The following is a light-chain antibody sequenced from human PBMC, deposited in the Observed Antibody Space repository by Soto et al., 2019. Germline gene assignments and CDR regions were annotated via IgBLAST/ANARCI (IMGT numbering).Light chain of an antibody. Sequence: NFMLTQPHSVSESPGKTVIISCTGSSGSIASNYVQWYQQRPGSAPTTVIYEDNQRPAGVPDRFSGSIDSSSNSASLTISGLKTEDEADYYCQSYDGNNVIFGGGTKVTVL. CDR3: QSYDGNNVI. J-gene: IGLJ2*01. V-gene: IGLV6-57*02. CDR1: SGSIASNY. CDR2: EDN.